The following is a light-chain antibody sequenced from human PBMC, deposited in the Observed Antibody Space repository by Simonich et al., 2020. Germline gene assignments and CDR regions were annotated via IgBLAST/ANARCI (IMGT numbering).Light chain of an antibody. V-gene: IGKV3-15*01. J-gene: IGKJ1*01. CDR2: GAS. CDR3: QQYNNWPPWT. CDR1: QSVSSN. Sequence: EIVMTQSPATLSVSPGARATLSCRASQSVSSNLAWYQQKPGPAPRPLIYGASTRATGIPARFSGSGSGTEFALTISSLQSEDFAVYYCQQYNNWPPWTFGQGTKVEIK.